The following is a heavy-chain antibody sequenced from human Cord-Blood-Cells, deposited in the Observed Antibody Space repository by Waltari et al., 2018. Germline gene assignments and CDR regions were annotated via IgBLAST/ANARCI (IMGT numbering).Heavy chain of an antibody. CDR2: IYYSGST. D-gene: IGHD7-27*01. Sequence: QLQLQESGPGLVKPSETLSLTCTVSGASLSSSSYYWGWIRQPPGKGLEWIGSIYYSGSTYYNPSLKSRVTISVDTSKNQFSLKLSSVTAADTAVYYCARLDGDRDYWGQGTLVTVSS. J-gene: IGHJ4*02. V-gene: IGHV4-39*07. CDR1: GASLSSSSYY. CDR3: ARLDGDRDY.